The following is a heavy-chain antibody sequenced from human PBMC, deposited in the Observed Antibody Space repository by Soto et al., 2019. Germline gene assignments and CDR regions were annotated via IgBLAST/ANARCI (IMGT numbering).Heavy chain of an antibody. CDR1: GGSISSYY. CDR3: ASGKNGTKSVRPHCFDT. J-gene: IGHJ5*02. Sequence: SETLSLTCTVSGGSISSYYWSWIRQPPGKGLEWIGYIYYSGSTNYNPSLKSRVTISVDTSKNQFSLKLSSVTAADTAVYYCASGKNGTKSVRPHCFDTWGQGTLVTVSS. D-gene: IGHD1-7*01. CDR2: IYYSGST. V-gene: IGHV4-59*01.